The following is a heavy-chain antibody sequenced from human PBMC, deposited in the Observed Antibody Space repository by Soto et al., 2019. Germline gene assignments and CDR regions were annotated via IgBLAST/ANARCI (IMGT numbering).Heavy chain of an antibody. CDR2: IYYSGST. CDR1: GGSISSSSYY. V-gene: IGHV4-39*01. J-gene: IGHJ6*02. CDR3: ASSGWEYRVYYYYYGMDV. D-gene: IGHD6-19*01. Sequence: SETLSLTCTVSGGSISSSSYYWGWIRQPPGKGLEWIGSIYYSGSTYYNPSLKSRVTISVDTSKNQFSLKLSSVTAADTAVYYCASSGWEYRVYYYYYGMDVWGQGTTVTVS.